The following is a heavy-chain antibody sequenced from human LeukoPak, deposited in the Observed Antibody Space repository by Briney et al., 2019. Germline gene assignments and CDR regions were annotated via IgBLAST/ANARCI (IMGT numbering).Heavy chain of an antibody. Sequence: SETLSLTCTVSGGSISSSSYYWGWIHQPPGKGLEWIGSIYYSGSTYYNPSLKSRVTISVDTSKNQFSLKLSSVTAADTAVYYCARVRGYLTRNWFDPWGQGTLVTVSS. CDR2: IYYSGST. D-gene: IGHD5-12*01. J-gene: IGHJ5*02. CDR1: GGSISSSSYY. V-gene: IGHV4-39*07. CDR3: ARVRGYLTRNWFDP.